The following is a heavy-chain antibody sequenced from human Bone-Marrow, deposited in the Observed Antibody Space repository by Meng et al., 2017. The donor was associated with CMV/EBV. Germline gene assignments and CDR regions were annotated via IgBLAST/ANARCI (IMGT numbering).Heavy chain of an antibody. Sequence: KVSCKGSGYSFPIYWIAWVRQMPGKGVEWMGNIYPGDSDTRYSPSFEGQVTMSADKSSGTADLQWSSRMASGTAIYFCARRNPLRGDAFDIWGQGTGVTVSS. CDR1: GYSFPIYW. V-gene: IGHV5-51*01. CDR2: IYPGDSDT. J-gene: IGHJ3*02. D-gene: IGHD7-27*01. CDR3: ARRNPLRGDAFDI.